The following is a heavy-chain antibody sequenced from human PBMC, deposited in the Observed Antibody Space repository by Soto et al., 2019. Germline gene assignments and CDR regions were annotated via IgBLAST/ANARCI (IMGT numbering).Heavy chain of an antibody. CDR3: ARGRYGSGSYWWFDP. V-gene: IGHV4-30-2*01. CDR2: TYHSGNP. J-gene: IGHJ5*02. CDR1: GDTISTGGYT. Sequence: SETLSLTCDVSGDTISTGGYTWAWIRQPPGKALEWIGHTYHSGNPYYNPSLKSRVTISVDRSKNQFSLKLSSVTAADTAVYYCARGRYGSGSYWWFDPWGQGTLVTVSS. D-gene: IGHD3-10*01.